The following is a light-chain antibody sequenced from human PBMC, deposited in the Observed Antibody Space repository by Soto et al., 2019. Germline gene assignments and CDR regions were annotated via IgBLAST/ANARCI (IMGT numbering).Light chain of an antibody. V-gene: IGLV2-14*03. CDR3: SSYTSNSTLG. Sequence: QSVLTQPASVSGSPGQSITISCTGTSSDVGGYNYVSWYQHHPGKAPKLMIYDVSNRPSGVSNRFSGSKSGNTASLTISGLQAEDEADYYCSSYTSNSTLGFGGGTKLTVL. J-gene: IGLJ2*01. CDR2: DVS. CDR1: SSDVGGYNY.